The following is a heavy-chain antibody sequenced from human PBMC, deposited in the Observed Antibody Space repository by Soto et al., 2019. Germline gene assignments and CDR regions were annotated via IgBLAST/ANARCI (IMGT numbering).Heavy chain of an antibody. CDR2: ISAYSGST. CDR1: GYTFTSYG. V-gene: IGHV1-18*01. CDR3: ARSIAAAVDFDC. D-gene: IGHD6-13*01. Sequence: QVQLVQSGAEVKKPGASVKVSCKASGYTFTSYGISWVRQAPGQGLEWMGWISAYSGSTNDAQKLQGRVTMTTDTSTRTACMELRSLRSDDTAVYYCARSIAAAVDFDCWGQGTLVTVSS. J-gene: IGHJ4*02.